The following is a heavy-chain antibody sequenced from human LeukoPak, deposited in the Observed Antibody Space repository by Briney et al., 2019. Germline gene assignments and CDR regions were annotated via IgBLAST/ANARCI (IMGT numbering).Heavy chain of an antibody. Sequence: SGGSLRLSCAASGFTFSSYEMNWVRQAPGKGLEWVAFIRYDGSNKYYADSVKGRFTISRDNSKNTLYLQMNSLRAEDTAVYYCAKDSGYYYMDVWGKGTTVTISS. CDR3: AKDSGYYYMDV. J-gene: IGHJ6*03. D-gene: IGHD1-26*01. V-gene: IGHV3-30*02. CDR1: GFTFSSYE. CDR2: IRYDGSNK.